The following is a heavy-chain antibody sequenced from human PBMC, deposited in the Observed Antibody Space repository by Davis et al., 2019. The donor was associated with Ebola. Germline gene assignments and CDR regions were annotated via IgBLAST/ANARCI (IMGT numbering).Heavy chain of an antibody. V-gene: IGHV2-26*01. CDR2: IFSNDEK. D-gene: IGHD3-3*01. CDR1: GFSLSTSGMC. CDR3: TRIQLYDFWSGYRKMGTLLD. J-gene: IGHJ4*02. Sequence: SGPTLVKPTQTLTLTCPFSGFSLSTSGMCVSWIRQPPGKALEWLAHIFSNDEKSYSTSLKSRLTISKDTSKSQVVLTITNMDPVDTATYYFTRIQLYDFWSGYRKMGTLLDWGQGTLVTVSS.